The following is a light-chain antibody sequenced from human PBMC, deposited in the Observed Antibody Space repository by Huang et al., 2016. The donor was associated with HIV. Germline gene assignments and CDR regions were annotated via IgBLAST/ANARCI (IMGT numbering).Light chain of an antibody. CDR2: DAS. V-gene: IGKV3-15*01. Sequence: ERVMTQSPVTLSVSPGERAPLSCRASQSISSNLAWYQQKPGQAPRLLIYDASTRATDIPARFSGSGSEIEFTLSISSLQSEDVAVYYCQQYNNWPRTFGLGTRLEIK. J-gene: IGKJ2*01. CDR3: QQYNNWPRT. CDR1: QSISSN.